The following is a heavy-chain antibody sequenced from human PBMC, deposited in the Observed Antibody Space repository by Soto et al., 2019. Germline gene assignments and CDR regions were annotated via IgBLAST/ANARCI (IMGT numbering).Heavy chain of an antibody. V-gene: IGHV4-59*01. J-gene: IGHJ6*02. D-gene: IGHD2-21*01. CDR3: ARGGVVVVPYALDA. Sequence: PSETLSLTCSVSGGFISNYYWTWIRQSPGKGLEWIGYVYNSGSTKYNPSLKSRVSISIDTSKNQFSLKLSSVTAADTAVYYCARGGVVVVPYALDAWGQGTTVTVSS. CDR1: GGFISNYY. CDR2: VYNSGST.